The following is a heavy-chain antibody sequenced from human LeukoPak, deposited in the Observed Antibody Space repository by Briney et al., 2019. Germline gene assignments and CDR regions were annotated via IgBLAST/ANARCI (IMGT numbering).Heavy chain of an antibody. CDR1: GGSISTYY. CDR2: IYYSGST. Sequence: SETLSLTCTVSGGSISTYYWRWIRQPPGKGLEWIWYIYYSGSTKYNPSLKSRVSISVDTSKNQFSLKLSSVTAADTAVYYCARGAGAGYNLQPFDYWGQGTLVTVSS. V-gene: IGHV4-59*08. D-gene: IGHD5-24*01. J-gene: IGHJ4*02. CDR3: ARGAGAGYNLQPFDY.